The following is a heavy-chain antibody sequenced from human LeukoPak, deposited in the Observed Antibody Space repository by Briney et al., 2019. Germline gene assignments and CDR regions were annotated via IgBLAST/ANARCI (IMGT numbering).Heavy chain of an antibody. CDR3: AREGISDWFDP. J-gene: IGHJ5*02. CDR1: GFTFSSYA. CDR2: ISYDGSNK. V-gene: IGHV3-30-3*01. Sequence: PGGSLRLSCAASGFTFSSYAMHWVRQAPGKGLEWVAVISYDGSNKYYADSVKGRFTISRDNSKNTLYLQMNSLRAEDTAVYYCAREGISDWFDPWGQGTLVTVSS.